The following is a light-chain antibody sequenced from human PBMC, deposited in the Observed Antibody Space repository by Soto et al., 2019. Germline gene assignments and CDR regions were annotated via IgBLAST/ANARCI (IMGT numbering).Light chain of an antibody. CDR1: QDINYY. CDR3: QQYNTYPYT. V-gene: IGKV1-16*02. Sequence: DVQMTQSPSSLSASVGDRVTITCRASQDINYYLNWFQQKPGMAPKALIYAASSLHSGVLSKFSGSASGTDFTLTITSLQPEDFATYYFQQYNTYPYTFGQGTKLEIK. J-gene: IGKJ2*01. CDR2: AAS.